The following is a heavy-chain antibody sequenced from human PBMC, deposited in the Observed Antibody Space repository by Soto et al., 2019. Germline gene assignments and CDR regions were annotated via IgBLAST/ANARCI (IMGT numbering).Heavy chain of an antibody. Sequence: GGSLRLSCAASGIPFSSYALHWVRQSPGKGLEWVAVISYDGSNKFYVDSVKGRFTISRDNSKNTLYLQMNSTRTEDTAVYYCAHIAGLSTTDDYWAEGTLVTVSS. CDR2: ISYDGSNK. D-gene: IGHD1-26*01. CDR3: AHIAGLSTTDDY. V-gene: IGHV3-30-3*01. J-gene: IGHJ4*01. CDR1: GIPFSSYA.